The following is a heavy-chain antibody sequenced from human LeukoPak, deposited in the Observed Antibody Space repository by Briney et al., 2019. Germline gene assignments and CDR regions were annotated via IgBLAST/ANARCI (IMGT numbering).Heavy chain of an antibody. Sequence: GGSLRLSCAASGFTFSSYEMNWVRQAPGKGLEWVSYICSSGSTIYYADSVKGRFTISRDNAKNSLYLQMNSLRAEDTAVYYCAGVRGNQPYYFDYWGKGTLVTVSS. CDR2: ICSSGSTI. V-gene: IGHV3-48*03. CDR3: AGVRGNQPYYFDY. CDR1: GFTFSSYE. D-gene: IGHD1-14*01. J-gene: IGHJ4*02.